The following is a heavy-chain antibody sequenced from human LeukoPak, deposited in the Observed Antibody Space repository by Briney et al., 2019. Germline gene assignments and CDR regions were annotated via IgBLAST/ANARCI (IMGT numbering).Heavy chain of an antibody. D-gene: IGHD6-19*01. CDR1: GGTFSSYA. CDR2: IIPIFGTA. J-gene: IGHJ4*02. Sequence: SVTVSCKASGGTFSSYAISWVRHAPGQGLEGMGMIIPIFGTANYAHKFQGRVTITADESTSTAYMELRSLRSEDPAVYYCARDRSIAVAGTYFDYWGQGTLLTVSS. V-gene: IGHV1-69*15. CDR3: ARDRSIAVAGTYFDY.